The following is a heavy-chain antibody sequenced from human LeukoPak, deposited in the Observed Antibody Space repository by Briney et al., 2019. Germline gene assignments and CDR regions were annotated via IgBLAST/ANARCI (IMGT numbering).Heavy chain of an antibody. CDR2: ISAYNGKT. Sequence: ASVKVSCKASGYTFTSYGISWVRQAPGQGREWMGWISAYNGKTNYAQKLQARVTMTTHTSTSTAYMELMSLTSYYTAVYYCARYGHYGDSSDLWGQGTLVTVSS. CDR1: GYTFTSYG. V-gene: IGHV1-18*01. D-gene: IGHD3-22*01. J-gene: IGHJ5*02. CDR3: ARYGHYGDSSDL.